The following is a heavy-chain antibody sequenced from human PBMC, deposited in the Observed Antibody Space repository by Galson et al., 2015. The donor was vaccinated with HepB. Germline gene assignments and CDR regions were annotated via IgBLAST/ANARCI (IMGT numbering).Heavy chain of an antibody. CDR3: AHIRSSIAAYDRHYYYYMDV. J-gene: IGHJ6*03. Sequence: PALVKPTQTLTLTCTFSGLSLSTSGVGVGWIRQPPGKALEWLALIYWDDDKRYSPSLKSRLTITKDTSKNQVVLTMTNMDPVDTATYYCAHIRSSIAAYDRHYYYYMDVWGKGTTVTVSS. CDR1: GLSLSTSGVG. V-gene: IGHV2-5*02. CDR2: IYWDDDK. D-gene: IGHD6-6*01.